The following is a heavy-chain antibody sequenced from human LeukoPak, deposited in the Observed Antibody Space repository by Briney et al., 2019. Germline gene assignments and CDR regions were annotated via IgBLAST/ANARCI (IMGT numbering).Heavy chain of an antibody. J-gene: IGHJ3*02. CDR2: IKQDGSEK. CDR1: GFTFNTYW. Sequence: GGSLRLSCAASGFTFNTYWLSWVRQAPGKGLEWVANIKQDGSEKYYVDSVKGRFTISRDNAKKSLYLQMNSLRAEDAAVYYCAKASSKQLAGYLPDGFDIWGQGTMVTVSS. CDR3: AKASSKQLAGYLPDGFDI. D-gene: IGHD3-9*01. V-gene: IGHV3-7*02.